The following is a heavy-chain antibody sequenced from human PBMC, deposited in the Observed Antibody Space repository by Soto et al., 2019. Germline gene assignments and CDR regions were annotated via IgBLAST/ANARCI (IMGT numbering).Heavy chain of an antibody. Sequence: QVQLVESGGGLVKPGGSLRLSCAASGFTFSDYYMSWIRQAPGKGLEWVSYISSSSSYTNYADSVRGRFTSSRDNAKSSLYLQMNGLRAEDPAVYYCATGQYYYDSSAYYYSWGQGTLVTVSS. CDR1: GFTFSDYY. V-gene: IGHV3-11*05. CDR2: ISSSSSYT. D-gene: IGHD3-22*01. CDR3: ATGQYYYDSSAYYYS. J-gene: IGHJ4*02.